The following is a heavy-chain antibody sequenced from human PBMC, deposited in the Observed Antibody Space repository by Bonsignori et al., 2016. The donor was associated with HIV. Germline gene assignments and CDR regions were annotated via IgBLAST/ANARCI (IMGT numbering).Heavy chain of an antibody. V-gene: IGHV2-70*11. CDR3: ARTAGLEWPNYYYYYYMDV. Sequence: WIRQPPGKALEWLARIDWDDDKYYSTSLKTRLTISKDTSKNQVVLTMTNMDPVDTATYYCARTAGLEWPNYYYYYYMDVWGKGTTVTVSS. J-gene: IGHJ6*03. CDR2: IDWDDDK. D-gene: IGHD6-13*01.